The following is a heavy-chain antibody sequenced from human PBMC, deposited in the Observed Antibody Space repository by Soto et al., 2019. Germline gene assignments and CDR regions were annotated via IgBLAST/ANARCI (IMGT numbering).Heavy chain of an antibody. CDR3: VTGNSSGWGNYYYYYGMDV. V-gene: IGHV4-39*01. Sequence: QLQLQESGPGLVKPSETLSLTCTVSGGSISSSSYYWGWIRQPPGKGLEWIGSIYYSGSTYYNPSLKSRVTISVDTSKNQFSLKLSSVTAADTAVYYCVTGNSSGWGNYYYYYGMDVWGQGTTVTVSS. CDR2: IYYSGST. D-gene: IGHD6-19*01. CDR1: GGSISSSSYY. J-gene: IGHJ6*02.